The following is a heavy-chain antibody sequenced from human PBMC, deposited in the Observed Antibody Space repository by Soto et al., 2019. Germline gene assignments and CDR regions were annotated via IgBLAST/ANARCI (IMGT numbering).Heavy chain of an antibody. Sequence: PSQTLSLTCAISGDSVSSNSAAWNWIRQSPSRGFEWLGRTYYRSKWYNEYAVSVKGRISINSDTSKNHFSLQLSSVTPEDTAVYYCARTGGATDSWGQGTLVTVSS. V-gene: IGHV6-1*01. D-gene: IGHD3-16*01. J-gene: IGHJ4*02. CDR3: ARTGGATDS. CDR1: GDSVSSNSAA. CDR2: TYYRSKWYN.